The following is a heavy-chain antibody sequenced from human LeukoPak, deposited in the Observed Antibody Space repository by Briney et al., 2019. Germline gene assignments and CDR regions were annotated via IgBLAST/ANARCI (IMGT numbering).Heavy chain of an antibody. Sequence: PGGSLRLSCAASGFTVSSNYMSWVRQAPGKGLEWVSLPYSGGSTYYADSVKGRFTISRHYSKNTLYLQMNSLRAEDTAVYYCARDPTPTRIAYWGQGTPVTVSS. CDR1: GFTVSSNY. D-gene: IGHD2-15*01. J-gene: IGHJ4*02. V-gene: IGHV3-53*04. CDR2: PYSGGST. CDR3: ARDPTPTRIAY.